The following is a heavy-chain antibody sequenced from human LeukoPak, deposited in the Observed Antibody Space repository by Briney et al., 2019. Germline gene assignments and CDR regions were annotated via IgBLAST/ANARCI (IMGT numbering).Heavy chain of an antibody. CDR1: GGTFSSYA. CDR2: IIPILGIA. CDR3: ARDYYDYVWGSYRYASNY. D-gene: IGHD3-16*02. J-gene: IGHJ4*02. V-gene: IGHV1-69*04. Sequence: ASVKVSCKASGGTFSSYAISWVRQAPGQGLEWMGRIIPILGIANYAQKFQGRVTITADKSTSTAYMELSSLRSGDTAVYYCARDYYDYVWGSYRYASNYWGQGTLVTVSS.